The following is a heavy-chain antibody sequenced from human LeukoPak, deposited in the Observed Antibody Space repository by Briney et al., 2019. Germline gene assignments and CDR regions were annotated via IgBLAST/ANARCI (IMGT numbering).Heavy chain of an antibody. CDR1: GFTFSDYY. D-gene: IGHD3-22*01. CDR3: ARDPSSSGYYYYFDY. CDR2: ISSSGSTI. V-gene: IGHV3-11*01. J-gene: IGHJ4*02. Sequence: PGGSLRLSCAASGFTFSDYYMSWIRQAPGKGLEWVSYISSSGSTIYYADSVKGRFTISRDNAKNSLYLQMNSLRAEDTAVYYCARDPSSSGYYYYFDYWGQGTLVTVSS.